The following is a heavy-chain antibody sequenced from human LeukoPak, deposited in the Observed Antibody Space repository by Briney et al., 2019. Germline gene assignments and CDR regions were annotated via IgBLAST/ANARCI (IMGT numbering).Heavy chain of an antibody. V-gene: IGHV4-39*02. D-gene: IGHD2-21*02. CDR3: TRDIGDFVSDF. CDR1: GGSIISYY. J-gene: IGHJ4*02. Sequence: SETLSLTCTVSGGSIISYYWAWIRQPPGKGLEWIGSIHYGGTTHYNPSLQSRVTISADTSKNQFALDLRSVTAADTAVYYCTRDIGDFVSDFWGQGTLVTVSS. CDR2: IHYGGTT.